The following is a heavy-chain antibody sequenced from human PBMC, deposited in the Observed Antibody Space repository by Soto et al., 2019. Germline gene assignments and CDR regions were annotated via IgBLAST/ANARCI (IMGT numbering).Heavy chain of an antibody. CDR1: SGSISSTIYS. D-gene: IGHD2-15*01. J-gene: IGHJ5*02. V-gene: IGHV4-39*01. CDR3: ARQCRGVTCHWFVP. CDR2: IFYSGST. Sequence: SETLSLTCTVSSGSISSTIYSWDWIRQPPGKGLEWIGSIFYSGSTYYNPSLKSRVTISVDTSKNQFSLTLTSVTAADTAVYYCARQCRGVTCHWFVPLGQVTLVTVSS.